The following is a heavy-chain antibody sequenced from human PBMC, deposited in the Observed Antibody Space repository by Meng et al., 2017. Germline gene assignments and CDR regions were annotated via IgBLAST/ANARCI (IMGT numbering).Heavy chain of an antibody. D-gene: IGHD6-19*01. CDR3: ARDRSSYSSGNPFFDY. CDR1: GFTFSSYS. V-gene: IGHV3-21*01. CDR2: ISSSSSYI. J-gene: IGHJ4*02. Sequence: GGSLRLSCAASGFTFSSYSMNWVRQAPGKGLEWVSSISSSSSYIYYADSVKGRFTISRDNAKNSLYLQMNSLRAEDTAVYYCARDRSSYSSGNPFFDYWGQGTLVTVSS.